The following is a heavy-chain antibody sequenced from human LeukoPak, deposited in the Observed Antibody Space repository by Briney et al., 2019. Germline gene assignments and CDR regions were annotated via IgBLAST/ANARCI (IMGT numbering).Heavy chain of an antibody. Sequence: GASVKVSCKASGGTFSSYAISWVRQAPGQGLEWMGGIIPIFGTANYAQKFQGRVTITADKSTSTAYMELSSLRSEDTAVYYCARAEDIVLMDLDYWGQGTLVTVSS. CDR3: ARAEDIVLMDLDY. CDR1: GGTFSSYA. J-gene: IGHJ4*02. V-gene: IGHV1-69*06. CDR2: IIPIFGTA. D-gene: IGHD2-8*01.